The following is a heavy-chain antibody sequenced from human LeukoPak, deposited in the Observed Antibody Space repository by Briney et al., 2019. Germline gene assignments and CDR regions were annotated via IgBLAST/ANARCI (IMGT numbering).Heavy chain of an antibody. V-gene: IGHV1-3*03. CDR1: GYTFTRYA. J-gene: IGHJ4*02. D-gene: IGHD1-14*01. CDR3: ARSVGTQYFDS. CDR2: INVGNGNT. Sequence: ASVKVSCKASGYTFTRYAIHWVRQAPGQRLEWMGWINVGNGNTQYPQDFQGRVTITRDTSASTAYMELSSLRSDDMAVYYCARSVGTQYFDSWGQGTLVTVSS.